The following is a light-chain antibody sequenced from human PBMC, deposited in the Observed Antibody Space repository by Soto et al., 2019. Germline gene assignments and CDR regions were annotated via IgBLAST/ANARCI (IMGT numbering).Light chain of an antibody. CDR2: GAS. Sequence: EIQMTQSPSSLSASVGDRVTITCRASQSINTYLNWYQQKPGEAPKVVIHGASSLQTGVPSRFSGSGSGTEFTLTINSLQPEDFATYYCQQSYSIPAFGQGTRVEVK. V-gene: IGKV1-39*01. CDR1: QSINTY. CDR3: QQSYSIPA. J-gene: IGKJ1*01.